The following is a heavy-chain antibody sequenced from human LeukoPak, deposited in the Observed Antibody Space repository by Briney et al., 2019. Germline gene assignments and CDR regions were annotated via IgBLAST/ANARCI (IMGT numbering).Heavy chain of an antibody. J-gene: IGHJ5*02. D-gene: IGHD2-2*01. V-gene: IGHV1-2*02. CDR2: INPNSGGT. CDR3: ARARRCSSTNCYLNWFDP. CDR1: GYTFTGYY. Sequence: VASVKVSCKASGYTFTGYYMHWVRQAPGQGLEWMGWINPNSGGTNYAQKFQGRVTMTRDTSISTAYMELSRLTSDDTAVYYCARARRCSSTNCYLNWFDPWGQGTLVTVSS.